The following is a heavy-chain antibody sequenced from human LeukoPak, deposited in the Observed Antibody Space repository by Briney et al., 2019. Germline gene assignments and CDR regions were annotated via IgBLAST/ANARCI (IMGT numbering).Heavy chain of an antibody. D-gene: IGHD6-19*01. J-gene: IGHJ4*02. V-gene: IGHV3-30-3*01. CDR3: ATEIAVGLRYFDY. CDR1: GFTFSNYA. CDR2: VSFDGSTE. Sequence: GGSLRLSCAASGFTFSNYAMHWVRQPPGTGLEWVAIVSFDGSTEYYAASVEGRFTISRDNSKNTLYLQMNSLRPEDTAVYYCATEIAVGLRYFDYWGQGTLVTVSS.